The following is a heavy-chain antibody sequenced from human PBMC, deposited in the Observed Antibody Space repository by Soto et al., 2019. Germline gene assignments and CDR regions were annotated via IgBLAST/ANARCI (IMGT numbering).Heavy chain of an antibody. CDR3: VKGGTSVSSAGFDY. CDR2: IRNNGIST. J-gene: IGHJ4*02. CDR1: GFTFSSYS. Sequence: GWSLRLSCSASGFTFSSYSMHLVRQAPGKGLEFVSVIRNNGISTYYADSVKGRFTISRDNSKNTLSLQMRSLRPEDTAVYYCVKGGTSVSSAGFDYWGMGTLVTVS. D-gene: IGHD3-22*01. V-gene: IGHV3-64D*06.